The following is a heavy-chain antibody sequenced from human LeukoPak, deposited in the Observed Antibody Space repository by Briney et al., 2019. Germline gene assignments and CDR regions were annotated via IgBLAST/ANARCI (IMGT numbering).Heavy chain of an antibody. Sequence: PSETLSLTCTVSGYSITSGSYWGWIRQPPGKGLEWIGSVYYSGSTYYNPSLKSRVTISVDTSKNQFSLRLSSVTAADTAVYYCASSHLYSSSWYLSGRFDYWGQGTLVTVSS. J-gene: IGHJ4*02. V-gene: IGHV4-38-2*02. CDR1: GYSITSGSY. CDR2: VYYSGST. D-gene: IGHD6-13*01. CDR3: ASSHLYSSSWYLSGRFDY.